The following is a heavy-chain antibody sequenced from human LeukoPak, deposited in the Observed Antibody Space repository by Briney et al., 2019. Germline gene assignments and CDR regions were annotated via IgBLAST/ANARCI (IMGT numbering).Heavy chain of an antibody. D-gene: IGHD1-1*01. V-gene: IGHV5-51*01. CDR2: IYPGDSDT. J-gene: IGHJ4*02. CDR1: GFSFTTYW. Sequence: GESLKISCKGSGFSFTTYWIGWVRQMPGKGLEWMGIIYPGDSDTRYSPTFQGQVTTSAAKSITTAYLQWSSLQASDTAMYYCARHGAGWNGDDYYFDYWGQGTLVTVSS. CDR3: ARHGAGWNGDDYYFDY.